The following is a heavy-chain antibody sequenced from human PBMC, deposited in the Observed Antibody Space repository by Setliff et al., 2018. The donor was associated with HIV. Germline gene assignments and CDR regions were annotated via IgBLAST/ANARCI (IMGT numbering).Heavy chain of an antibody. CDR1: GGSISSHY. V-gene: IGHV4-59*04. D-gene: IGHD6-13*01. J-gene: IGHJ1*01. CDR3: TKHVATGIATTATAYFQH. CDR2: IYYSGST. Sequence: SETLSLTCTVSGGSISSHYWSWIRQPPGKGLEWIGSIYYSGSTHYNPSLQSRVTMSVDTSKNQFSLKLNSVTAADTAVYYCTKHVATGIATTATAYFQHWGQGSLVTVSS.